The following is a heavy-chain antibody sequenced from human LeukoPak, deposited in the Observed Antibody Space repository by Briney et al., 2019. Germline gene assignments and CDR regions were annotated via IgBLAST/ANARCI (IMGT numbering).Heavy chain of an antibody. CDR2: ISSSGSTI. V-gene: IGHV3-48*03. J-gene: IGHJ4*02. Sequence: GGSLRLSCAASGFTFSSYGMNWVRQAPGKGLEWVSYISSSGSTIYYADSVKGRFTISRDNAKNSLYLQMNSLRAEDTAVYYCARIAAAGRRGDYWGQGTLVTVSS. CDR3: ARIAAAGRRGDY. D-gene: IGHD6-13*01. CDR1: GFTFSSYG.